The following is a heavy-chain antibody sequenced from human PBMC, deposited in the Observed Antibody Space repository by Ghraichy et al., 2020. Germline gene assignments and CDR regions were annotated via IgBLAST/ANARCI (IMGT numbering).Heavy chain of an antibody. Sequence: SETLSLTCTVSGGSISSYYWSWIRQPPGKGLEWIGYIYYSGSTNYNPSLKSRVTISVDTSKNQFSLKLSSVTAADTAVYYCARDVATVTQNYYYYYGMDVWGQGTTVTVSS. CDR1: GGSISSYY. V-gene: IGHV4-59*01. CDR2: IYYSGST. D-gene: IGHD4-17*01. CDR3: ARDVATVTQNYYYYYGMDV. J-gene: IGHJ6*02.